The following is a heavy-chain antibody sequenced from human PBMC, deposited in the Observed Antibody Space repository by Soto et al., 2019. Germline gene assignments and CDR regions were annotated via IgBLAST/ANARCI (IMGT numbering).Heavy chain of an antibody. D-gene: IGHD3-22*01. CDR2: ISAYNGNT. CDR3: AIDSALNYYDSSGSDY. CDR1: GYTFTSYG. V-gene: IGHV1-18*01. J-gene: IGHJ4*02. Sequence: ASVKVSCKASGYTFTSYGISWVRQAPGQGLERMGWISAYNGNTNYAQKLQGRVTMTTDTSTSTAYMELRSLRSDDTAVYYCAIDSALNYYDSSGSDYWGQGTLVTVSS.